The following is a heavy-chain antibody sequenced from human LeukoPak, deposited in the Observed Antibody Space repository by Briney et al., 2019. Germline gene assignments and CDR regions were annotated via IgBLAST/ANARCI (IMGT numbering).Heavy chain of an antibody. V-gene: IGHV4-34*01. D-gene: IGHD4-17*01. J-gene: IGHJ3*02. CDR3: ARAPTTVIAAGTLDI. CDR1: GGSFSGYY. Sequence: SETLSLTCAVYGGSFSGYYWSWIRQPPGKGLEWIGEINHSGSTNYNPSLKSRVTISVDTSKNQFSLNLNSVTAADTAVYYCARAPTTVIAAGTLDIWGQGTRVTVSS. CDR2: INHSGST.